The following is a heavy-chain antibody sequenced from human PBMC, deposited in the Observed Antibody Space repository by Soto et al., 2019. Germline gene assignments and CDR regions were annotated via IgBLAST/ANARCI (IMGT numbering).Heavy chain of an antibody. CDR3: ARVPDR. J-gene: IGHJ5*02. CDR1: GGSISSGGYS. Sequence: QLQLQESGSGLVKPSQTLSLTCAVSGGSISSGGYSWSWIRQPPGKGLEWIGYIYHSGSTYYNPSLKRRFTISADRSKTQLSIKLSSVTAADTAVSYCARVPDRWGQGTLVTVSS. D-gene: IGHD2-2*01. CDR2: IYHSGST. V-gene: IGHV4-30-2*01.